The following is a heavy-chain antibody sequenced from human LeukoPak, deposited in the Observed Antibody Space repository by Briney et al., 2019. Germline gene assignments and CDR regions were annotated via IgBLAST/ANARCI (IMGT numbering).Heavy chain of an antibody. J-gene: IGHJ3*02. D-gene: IGHD6-13*01. CDR2: ISAYNGNT. CDR1: GYTFTNYG. Sequence: ASVKVXCKTSGYTFTNYGVSWVRQAPGQGLEWMGWISAYNGNTNYAQKLQGRVTMTTDTSTSTAYMELRSLRSDDTAVYYCARDIAAAPRAFDIWGQGTMVTVSS. V-gene: IGHV1-18*01. CDR3: ARDIAAAPRAFDI.